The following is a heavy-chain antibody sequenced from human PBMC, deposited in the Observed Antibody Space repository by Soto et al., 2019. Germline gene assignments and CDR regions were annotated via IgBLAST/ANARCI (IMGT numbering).Heavy chain of an antibody. CDR1: GFTFSSYE. D-gene: IGHD1-1*01. J-gene: IGHJ6*02. V-gene: IGHV3-48*03. CDR3: ARISTNSFPFRYYYYGMDV. CDR2: ISNSGSTM. Sequence: GGSLRLSCAASGFTFSSYEMKWVRQAPGKGLEWVSYISNSGSTMYYADSVKGRFTISRDNAKNSLDLQMNSLRAEDTAVCYCARISTNSFPFRYYYYGMDVWGQGTTVTVSS.